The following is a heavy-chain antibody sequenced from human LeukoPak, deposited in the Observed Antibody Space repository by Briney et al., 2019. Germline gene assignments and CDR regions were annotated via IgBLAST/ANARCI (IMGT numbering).Heavy chain of an antibody. CDR3: ASGPRNVGGYYYYYYMDV. CDR1: GFTFSSYW. CDR2: IKQDGSEK. J-gene: IGHJ6*03. V-gene: IGHV3-7*01. Sequence: GGSLRLPCAASGFTFSSYWMSWVRQAPGKGLEWVANIKQDGSEKYYVDSVKGRFTISGDNAKNSLYLQMNSLRAEDTAVYYCASGPRNVGGYYYYYYMDVWGKGTTVTISS. D-gene: IGHD1-1*01.